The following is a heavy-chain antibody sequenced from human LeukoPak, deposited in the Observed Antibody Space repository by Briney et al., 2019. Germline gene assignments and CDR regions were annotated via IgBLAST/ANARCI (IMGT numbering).Heavy chain of an antibody. D-gene: IGHD3-3*01. CDR1: GYSISSGYY. CDR2: IYHSGST. CDR3: SREALLTSGYNFDY. Sequence: SETLSLTCTVSGYSISSGYYWGWIRQPPGKGLEWIGSIYHSGSTYYNPSLKSRVTISVDTSKNQFSLKLSSVTAADTAVYYFSREALLTSGYNFDYWGQGTLVTVSS. V-gene: IGHV4-38-2*02. J-gene: IGHJ4*02.